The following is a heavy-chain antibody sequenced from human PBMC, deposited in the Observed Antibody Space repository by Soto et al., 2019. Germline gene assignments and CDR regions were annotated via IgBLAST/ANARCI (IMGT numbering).Heavy chain of an antibody. Sequence: GGSLRLSCAASGFTFSSYSMNWVRQAPGKGLEWVSSISSSSSYIYYADSVKGRFTISRDNAKNSLYLQMNSLRAEDTAVYYCARDGQQLLTPYDYWGQGTLVTVSS. V-gene: IGHV3-21*01. CDR3: ARDGQQLLTPYDY. CDR2: ISSSSSYI. D-gene: IGHD6-13*01. J-gene: IGHJ4*02. CDR1: GFTFSSYS.